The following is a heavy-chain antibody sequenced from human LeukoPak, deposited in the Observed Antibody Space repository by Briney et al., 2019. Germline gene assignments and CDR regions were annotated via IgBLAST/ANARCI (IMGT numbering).Heavy chain of an antibody. CDR3: ASGGSYLDDAFDI. J-gene: IGHJ3*02. CDR1: GFTVSSNY. D-gene: IGHD1-26*01. V-gene: IGHV3-66*02. Sequence: GGSLRLSCAASGFTVSSNYMTWVRQAPGKRLEWVSVIYSGGNTYYADSVKGRFTISRDKSKNTLYLQMNSLRAADTAVYYCASGGSYLDDAFDIWGQGTMVTVSS. CDR2: IYSGGNT.